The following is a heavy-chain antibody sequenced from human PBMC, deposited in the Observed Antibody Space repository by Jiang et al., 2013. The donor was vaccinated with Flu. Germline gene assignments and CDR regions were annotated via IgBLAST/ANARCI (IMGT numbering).Heavy chain of an antibody. Sequence: ELLKPSETLSLTCAVSGGSVSSGNYFWTWLRQSPEKGLEWIGYIYHAGSTSYNPSLKSRVAISLDTSKNQFSLTLSSVTAADTAVYYCARERAYFYDGGGYYWDYWG. V-gene: IGHV4-61*01. J-gene: IGHJ4*01. D-gene: IGHD3-22*01. CDR1: GGSVSSGNYF. CDR3: ARERAYFYDGGGYYWDY. CDR2: IYHAGST.